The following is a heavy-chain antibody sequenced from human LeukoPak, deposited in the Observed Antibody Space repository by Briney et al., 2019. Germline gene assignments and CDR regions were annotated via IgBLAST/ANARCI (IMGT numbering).Heavy chain of an antibody. CDR1: GFTFSSHG. J-gene: IGHJ1*01. Sequence: GRSLRLSCAASGFTFSSHGMHWVRQAPGKGLEYVSAISSNGGSTYYADSVKGRFTISRDNSKNTLYLQMSSLRAEDTALYYCVKDPVAGPAVYAEYFHHWGQGTLVTVSS. D-gene: IGHD6-19*01. CDR2: ISSNGGST. CDR3: VKDPVAGPAVYAEYFHH. V-gene: IGHV3-64D*06.